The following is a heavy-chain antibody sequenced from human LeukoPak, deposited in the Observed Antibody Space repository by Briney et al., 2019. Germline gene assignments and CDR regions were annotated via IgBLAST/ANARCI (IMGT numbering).Heavy chain of an antibody. V-gene: IGHV3-23*01. CDR3: AKDGDVGPYRNYFDY. Sequence: GGSLRLSCAASGFTFSSYAMSWVRQAPGKGLEWVSAISGSGGSTYYADSVKGRFTISRDNSKNTLYLQMNSLRAEDTAVYYCAKDGDVGPYRNYFDYWGQGTLVTVSS. J-gene: IGHJ4*02. CDR2: ISGSGGST. CDR1: GFTFSSYA. D-gene: IGHD1-26*01.